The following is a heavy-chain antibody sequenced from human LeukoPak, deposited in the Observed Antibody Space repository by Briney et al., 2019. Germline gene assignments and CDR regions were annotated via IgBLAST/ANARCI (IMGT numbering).Heavy chain of an antibody. CDR3: ARYQLGQLSNWFDP. D-gene: IGHD1-1*01. CDR2: ILYDGSNK. CDR1: GFSFSTYV. J-gene: IGHJ5*02. Sequence: TGGSLRLSCAASGFSFSTYVMHWVRQAPGKGLQWVAVILYDGSNKYFADSVKGRFIISRDNSKNTLYLQMNSLTADDTAVYYCARYQLGQLSNWFDPWGQGTLVTVSS. V-gene: IGHV3-30*01.